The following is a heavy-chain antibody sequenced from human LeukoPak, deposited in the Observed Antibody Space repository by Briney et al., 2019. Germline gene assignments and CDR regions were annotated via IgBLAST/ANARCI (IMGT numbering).Heavy chain of an antibody. J-gene: IGHJ4*02. Sequence: PGGSLRLSCAASGFTFSSYEMKWVRQAPGKGPEWVANIKPDGGEKYYVDSVKGRFTASRDNAKNSLYLQMNSLRAEDSAVYYCASNYYGSGTYYWGYYFDYWGQGTLVTVSS. V-gene: IGHV3-7*01. CDR3: ASNYYGSGTYYWGYYFDY. CDR1: GFTFSSYE. CDR2: IKPDGGEK. D-gene: IGHD3-10*01.